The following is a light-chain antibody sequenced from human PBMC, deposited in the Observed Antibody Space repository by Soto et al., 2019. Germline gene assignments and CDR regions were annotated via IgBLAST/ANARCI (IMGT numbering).Light chain of an antibody. CDR3: QQYNGYSRT. Sequence: VQMSHSPATLSAYIGDRVTITCRASQSIGDSLAWYQQKPGKAPYLLISDVSSLERGVPSRFSGSGSGTEFTLTISSMQPDDFATFYCQQYNGYSRTFGQGTKVDIK. CDR2: DVS. CDR1: QSIGDS. V-gene: IGKV1-5*01. J-gene: IGKJ1*01.